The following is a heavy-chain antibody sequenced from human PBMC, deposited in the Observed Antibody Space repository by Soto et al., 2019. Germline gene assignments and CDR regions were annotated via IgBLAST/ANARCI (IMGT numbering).Heavy chain of an antibody. CDR2: INPSGGST. CDR1: GYTFTSYY. V-gene: IGHV1-46*01. D-gene: IGHD3-3*01. CDR3: ARDLALKGYSTHMDV. J-gene: IGHJ6*02. Sequence: ASVKVSCKASGYTFTSYYMHWVRQAPGQGLEWMGIINPSGGSTSYAQKFQGRVTMTRDTSTSTVYMELSSLRSEDTAVYYCARDLALKGYSTHMDVWGQGTTVTVSS.